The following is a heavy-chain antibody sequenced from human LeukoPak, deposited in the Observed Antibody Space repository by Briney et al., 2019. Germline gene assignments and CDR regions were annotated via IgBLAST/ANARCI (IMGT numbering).Heavy chain of an antibody. CDR3: AKGVSFDY. J-gene: IGHJ4*02. CDR1: GYTFTGYY. CDR2: INPNSGGT. Sequence: ASVKVSGKASGYTFTGYYMHWVRLAPGQGLAGLGWINPNSGGTNYAQKFQGRVTMNRDTSISTAYMELSRLRSDDTAVYYCAKGVSFDYWGQGTLVTVSS. V-gene: IGHV1-2*02.